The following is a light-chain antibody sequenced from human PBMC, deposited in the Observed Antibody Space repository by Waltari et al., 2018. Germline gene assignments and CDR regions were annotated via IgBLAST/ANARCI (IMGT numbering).Light chain of an antibody. CDR1: PSISSW. V-gene: IGKV1-5*03. J-gene: IGKJ2*01. CDR3: QQYNSYSPRS. Sequence: DIQITQSPSPLSASVGDRVTITCRASPSISSWVAWYQHKPGKAPELLIYKSSSLKSGVPARFSGSGSGTQFTLTISSLQPDDFATYYCQQYNSYSPRSFGQGTKVELK. CDR2: KSS.